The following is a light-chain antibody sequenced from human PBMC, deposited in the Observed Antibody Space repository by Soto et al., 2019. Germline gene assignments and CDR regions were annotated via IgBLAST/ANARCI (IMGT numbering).Light chain of an antibody. CDR1: QSVSSY. CDR3: QQHCNWPPIT. CDR2: DAS. V-gene: IGKV3-11*01. Sequence: EIVLTQSPATLSLSPGERATLSCRASQSVSSYLAWYQQKPGQAPRLLIYDASNRASGIPARFSGSGSGTVFTLTIISLEPEDFAVYYCQQHCNWPPITFGQGTRLEIK. J-gene: IGKJ5*01.